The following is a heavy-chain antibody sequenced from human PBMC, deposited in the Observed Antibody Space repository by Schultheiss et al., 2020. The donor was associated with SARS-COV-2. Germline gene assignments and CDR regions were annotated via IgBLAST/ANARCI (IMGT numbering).Heavy chain of an antibody. D-gene: IGHD3-9*01. Sequence: GGSLRLSCAASGFTFSSYGMHWVRQAPGKGLEWVAVISYDGSNKYYADSVKGRFTISRDNSKNTLYLQMNSLRAEDTAVYYCARDWNVLRYFDPENYFDYWGQGTLVTVSS. V-gene: IGHV3-30*03. CDR1: GFTFSSYG. CDR2: ISYDGSNK. CDR3: ARDWNVLRYFDPENYFDY. J-gene: IGHJ4*02.